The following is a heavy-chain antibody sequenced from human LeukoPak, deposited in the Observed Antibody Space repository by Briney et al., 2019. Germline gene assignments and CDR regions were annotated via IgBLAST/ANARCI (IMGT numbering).Heavy chain of an antibody. Sequence: ETLSLICTVSGGSMSSYFWSWIRQPPGKGLEWVSGINWNGGSTGYADSVKGRFTIPRDNAKNSLYLQMNSLRAEDTAVYYCARGDAFDIWGQGTMVTVSS. J-gene: IGHJ3*02. CDR1: GGSMSSYF. CDR2: INWNGGST. CDR3: ARGDAFDI. V-gene: IGHV3-20*04.